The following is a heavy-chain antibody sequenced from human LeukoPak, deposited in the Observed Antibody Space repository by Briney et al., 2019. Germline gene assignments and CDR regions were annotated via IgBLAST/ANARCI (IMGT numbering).Heavy chain of an antibody. V-gene: IGHV1-69*13. J-gene: IGHJ4*02. CDR3: AREPTHYYDSSGLTSFDY. D-gene: IGHD3-22*01. CDR1: GGTFSSYA. Sequence: ASVKVSCKASGGTFSSYAISWVRQAPGQGLEWMGGIIPIFGTANYAQKFQGRVTITADESTSTAYMELSSLRSEDTAVYYCAREPTHYYDSSGLTSFDYWGQGTLVTVSS. CDR2: IIPIFGTA.